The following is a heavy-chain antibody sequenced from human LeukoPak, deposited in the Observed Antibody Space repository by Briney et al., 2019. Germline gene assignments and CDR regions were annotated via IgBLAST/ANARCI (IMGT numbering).Heavy chain of an antibody. D-gene: IGHD2-21*02. V-gene: IGHV1-69*13. CDR1: GGTFSSYT. CDR3: ARVNRGGDCYSDRGAFDI. CDR2: IIPIFGTA. J-gene: IGHJ3*02. Sequence: ASVKVSCKASGGTFSSYTITWVRQAPGQGLEWMGGIIPIFGTANYAQKFQGRVTITADESTSTAYMELSSLRSEDTAVYYCARVNRGGDCYSDRGAFDIWGQGTMVTVSS.